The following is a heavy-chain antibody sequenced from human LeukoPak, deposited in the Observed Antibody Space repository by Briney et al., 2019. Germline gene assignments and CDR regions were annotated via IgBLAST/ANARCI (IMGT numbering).Heavy chain of an antibody. V-gene: IGHV4-61*02. D-gene: IGHD1-26*01. CDR2: IYTSGRT. CDR3: AREGIFEPYSGSYHENYYYYMDV. Sequence: PSETLSLTCTVSGASISSGSYYSGWIRQPAGKGLEWIGRIYTSGRTTYNHSLKSRFTISVDTSKNQFSLKLSSVTAADTAVYYCAREGIFEPYSGSYHENYYYYMDVWGKGTTVTISS. CDR1: GASISSGSYY. J-gene: IGHJ6*03.